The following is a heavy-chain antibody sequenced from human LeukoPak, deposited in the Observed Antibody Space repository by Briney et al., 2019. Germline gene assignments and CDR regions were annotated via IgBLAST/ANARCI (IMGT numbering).Heavy chain of an antibody. Sequence: PGGSLRLSCAASGFILNDYNMNWVRQAPGKGLEWVSFIAISGTYITYADSVKGRFTISRDNAKNSLYLQMNSLRAEDTAVYYCARDLSATARAYDYWGQGTLVTVSS. J-gene: IGHJ4*02. CDR2: IAISGTYI. V-gene: IGHV3-21*01. CDR3: ARDLSATARAYDY. CDR1: GFILNDYN. D-gene: IGHD2-15*01.